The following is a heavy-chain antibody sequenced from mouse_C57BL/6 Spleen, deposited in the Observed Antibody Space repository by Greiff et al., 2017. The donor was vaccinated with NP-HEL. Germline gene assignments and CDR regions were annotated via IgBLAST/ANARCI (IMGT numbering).Heavy chain of an antibody. CDR1: GYSITSGYY. V-gene: IGHV3-6*01. CDR3: ARGGGYLLAMDY. J-gene: IGHJ4*01. Sequence: EVQLKESGPGLVKPSQSLSLTCSVTGYSITSGYYWNWIRQFPGNKLEWMGYISYDGSNNYNPSLKNRISITRDTSKNQFFLKLNSVTTEDTATYYCARGGGYLLAMDYWGQGTSVTVSS. D-gene: IGHD2-2*01. CDR2: ISYDGSN.